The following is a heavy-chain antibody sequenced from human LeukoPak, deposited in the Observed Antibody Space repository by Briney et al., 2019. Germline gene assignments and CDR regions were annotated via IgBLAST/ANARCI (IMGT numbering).Heavy chain of an antibody. Sequence: SETLSLTCTVSGGSISSSSYYWGWIRQPPGKGLEWIGSIYYSGSTNYNPSLKSRVTISVDTSKNQFSLKLSSVTAADTAVYYCAREYGIPNWFDPWGQGTLVTVSP. J-gene: IGHJ5*02. D-gene: IGHD2-21*01. CDR1: GGSISSSSYY. CDR2: IYYSGST. CDR3: AREYGIPNWFDP. V-gene: IGHV4-39*07.